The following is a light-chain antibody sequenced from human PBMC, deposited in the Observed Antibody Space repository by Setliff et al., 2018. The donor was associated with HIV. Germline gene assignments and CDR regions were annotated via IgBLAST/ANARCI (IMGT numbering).Light chain of an antibody. V-gene: IGLV2-14*01. Sequence: QSVLTQPPSVSGSPGQSVTISCSGTTSDIGAYSFVSWYQQHPGKAPKLMIYEVSNRPSGVSNRLSGSKSGSTASLTISGLQAEDEGDYYCCSYTSSDTVVFGTGTKVTVL. CDR1: TSDIGAYSF. CDR3: CSYTSSDTVV. CDR2: EVS. J-gene: IGLJ1*01.